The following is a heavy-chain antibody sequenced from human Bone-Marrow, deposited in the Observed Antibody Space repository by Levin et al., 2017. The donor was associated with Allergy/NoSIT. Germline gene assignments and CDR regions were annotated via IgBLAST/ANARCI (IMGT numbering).Heavy chain of an antibody. V-gene: IGHV3-23*01. Sequence: GESLKISCAASGFPFTTYALGWVRQAPGKGLEWVSVISASGGSTDYADSVKGRFTISRDNSKNNLYLQMNSLRADDTAVYYCAKGPFSSSSRGYYFDCWGQGALVTVSS. D-gene: IGHD6-6*01. CDR2: ISASGGST. J-gene: IGHJ4*02. CDR1: GFPFTTYA. CDR3: AKGPFSSSSRGYYFDC.